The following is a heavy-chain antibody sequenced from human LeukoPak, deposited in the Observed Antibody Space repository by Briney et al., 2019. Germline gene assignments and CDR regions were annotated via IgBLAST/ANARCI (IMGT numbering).Heavy chain of an antibody. V-gene: IGHV1-69*13. CDR3: ARVGDYYDSSGYYFDY. CDR2: IIPIFGTA. Sequence: SVKVSCKASGGTFSSYAISWVRQAPGQGLEWMGGIIPIFGTANYAQKFQGRVTVTADESTSTAYMELSSLRSEDTAVYYCARVGDYYDSSGYYFDYWGQGTLVTVSS. CDR1: GGTFSSYA. D-gene: IGHD3-22*01. J-gene: IGHJ4*02.